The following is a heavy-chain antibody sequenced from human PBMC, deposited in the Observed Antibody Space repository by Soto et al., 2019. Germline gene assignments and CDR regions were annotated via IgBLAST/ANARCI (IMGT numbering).Heavy chain of an antibody. Sequence: QSGGSLRLSCAASGFTVSSNYMSWVRQAPGKGLEWVSVIYSGGSTYYADSVKGRFTISRDNSKNTLYLQMNSLRAEDTAVYYCARLRYFDWLGSEYYFDYWGQGTLVTVSS. CDR1: GFTVSSNY. D-gene: IGHD3-9*01. J-gene: IGHJ4*02. V-gene: IGHV3-53*01. CDR3: ARLRYFDWLGSEYYFDY. CDR2: IYSGGST.